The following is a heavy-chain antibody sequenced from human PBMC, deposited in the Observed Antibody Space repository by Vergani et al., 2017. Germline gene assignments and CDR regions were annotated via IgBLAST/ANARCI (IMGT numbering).Heavy chain of an antibody. Sequence: VQLLESGGDLVQPGGSLRLSCTASGFIFSTYAMSWVRQAPGKGLEWVAVIWYDGSNKYYADSVKGRFTISRDNSKNTLYLQMNSLRAEDTAVYYCARRGKVVPAADFDYWGQGTLVTVSS. J-gene: IGHJ4*02. D-gene: IGHD2-2*01. CDR1: GFIFSTYA. CDR2: IWYDGSNK. CDR3: ARRGKVVPAADFDY. V-gene: IGHV3-33*08.